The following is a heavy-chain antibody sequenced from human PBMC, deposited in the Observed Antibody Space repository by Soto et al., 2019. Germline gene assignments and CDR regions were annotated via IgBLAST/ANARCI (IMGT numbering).Heavy chain of an antibody. CDR1: GFTFDDYG. J-gene: IGHJ4*02. Sequence: EVQRVESGGGVVRPGGSLRLSCAASGFTFDDYGMSWVRQAPGKGLEWVSGINWNGGSTGYADSVKGRFTIYRDNAKNPLYPHIYTLTAEDTALYYCSRFYICGWYGPGRYWGQGTLVTVSS. V-gene: IGHV3-20*04. CDR2: INWNGGST. D-gene: IGHD6-19*01. CDR3: SRFYICGWYGPGRY.